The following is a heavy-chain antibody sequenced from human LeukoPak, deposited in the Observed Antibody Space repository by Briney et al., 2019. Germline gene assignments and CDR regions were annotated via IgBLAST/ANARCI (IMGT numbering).Heavy chain of an antibody. CDR3: ARYVYGSGSYYNWFDP. V-gene: IGHV4-59*01. D-gene: IGHD3-10*01. CDR1: GGSISSKY. Sequence: PSETLSLTCTVSGGSISSKYWSWIRQPPGKGLEWIGYIDYSGSTNYNPSLKSRVTISVDTSKKQFSLKLSSVTAVDPAVYYCARYVYGSGSYYNWFDPWGQGPLVTVSS. J-gene: IGHJ5*02. CDR2: IDYSGST.